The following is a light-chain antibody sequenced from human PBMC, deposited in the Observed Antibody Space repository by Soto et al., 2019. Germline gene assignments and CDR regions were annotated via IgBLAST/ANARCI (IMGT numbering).Light chain of an antibody. CDR1: QSVDNY. V-gene: IGKV3-11*01. CDR3: QQRTDSEIT. Sequence: EIVLRQSPATLSLSPGERATICCRASQSVDNYLAWYQQKPGQAPRLLIYDASNRATGIPARFSGSGSGTDFTLTISSLEPEDFAVYYCQQRTDSEITFGPGTKVDIK. CDR2: DAS. J-gene: IGKJ3*01.